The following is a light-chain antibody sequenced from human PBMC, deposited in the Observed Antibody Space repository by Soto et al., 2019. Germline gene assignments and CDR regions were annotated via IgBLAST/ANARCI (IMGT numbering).Light chain of an antibody. CDR3: QQYNSYWWT. J-gene: IGKJ1*01. V-gene: IGKV1-5*03. CDR1: HNSTSW. Sequence: DIQMTQSPSTLSTSVGARVTITCRASHNSTSWLDWYQQNPGKAPILLIYKASSLESGVPSRFSGSGSGTEFTLTISGLQPDDFATYFCQQYNSYWWTFGQGTKVDI. CDR2: KAS.